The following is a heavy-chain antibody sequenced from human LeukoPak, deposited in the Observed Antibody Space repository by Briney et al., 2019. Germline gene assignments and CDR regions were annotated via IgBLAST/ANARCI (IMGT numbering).Heavy chain of an antibody. CDR3: ARYCSSTSCSSYYYYYMDV. CDR2: ISSSSSYI. D-gene: IGHD2-2*01. Sequence: GGSLRLSRAASGFTFSSYSMNWVRQAPGKGLEWVSSISSSSSYIYYADSVKGRFTISRDNAKNSLYLQMNSLRAEDTAVYYCARYCSSTSCSSYYYYYMDVWGKGTTVTVSS. J-gene: IGHJ6*03. CDR1: GFTFSSYS. V-gene: IGHV3-21*01.